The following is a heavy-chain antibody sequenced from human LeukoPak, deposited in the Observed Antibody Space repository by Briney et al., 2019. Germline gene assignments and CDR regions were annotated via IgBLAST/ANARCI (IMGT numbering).Heavy chain of an antibody. CDR2: INPNSGGT. D-gene: IGHD1-26*01. CDR3: ARVPGSGSYSYNWFDP. Sequence: RASVKVSCKASGYTFTGYYMHWVRQAPGQGLEWMGWINPNSGGTNYAQKFQGRVTMTRDTSISTAYMELSRLRSDDTAVYYCARVPGSGSYSYNWFDPWGQGTLVTVSS. J-gene: IGHJ5*02. CDR1: GYTFTGYY. V-gene: IGHV1-2*02.